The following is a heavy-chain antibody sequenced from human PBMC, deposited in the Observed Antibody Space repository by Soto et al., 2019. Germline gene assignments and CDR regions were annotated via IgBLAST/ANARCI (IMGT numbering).Heavy chain of an antibody. V-gene: IGHV3-53*01. CDR3: TRAGSDPGNFYISNYYAMDV. Sequence: PGGSLRLSCAASGLSVSSDYMSWVRQASGKGLEWVSLIYSGGDTYYADSVKGRFTISRDISSNTIYLHMTSLRADDTAIYYCTRAGSDPGNFYISNYYAMDVWGRGTTVTVSS. CDR1: GLSVSSDY. J-gene: IGHJ6*02. D-gene: IGHD3-10*01. CDR2: IYSGGDT.